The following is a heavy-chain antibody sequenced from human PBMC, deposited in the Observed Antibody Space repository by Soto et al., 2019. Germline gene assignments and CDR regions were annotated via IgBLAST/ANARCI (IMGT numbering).Heavy chain of an antibody. Sequence: SETLSLTCTVSGGSISSGGYYWSWICQHPGKGLEWIGYIYYSGSTYYNPSLKSRVTISVDTSKNQFSLKLSSVTAADTAVYYCARDIISTGARGMDVWGQGTTVTVSS. CDR3: ARDIISTGARGMDV. J-gene: IGHJ6*02. CDR1: GGSISSGGYY. CDR2: IYYSGST. D-gene: IGHD1-20*01. V-gene: IGHV4-31*03.